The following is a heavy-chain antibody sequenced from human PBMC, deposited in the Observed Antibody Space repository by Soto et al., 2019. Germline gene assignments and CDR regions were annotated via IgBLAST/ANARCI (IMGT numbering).Heavy chain of an antibody. D-gene: IGHD6-13*01. CDR3: ATPAYSSSWYGRGDAFDI. CDR2: ISAYNGNT. CDR1: GYTFTSYG. Sequence: QVQLVQSGAEVKKPGASVKVSCKASGYTFTSYGISWVRQAPGQGLEWMGWISAYNGNTNYAQKLQGRVTMTTDTSTSTAYMELRSLRSDDTAVYYCATPAYSSSWYGRGDAFDIWGQGTMVTVSS. V-gene: IGHV1-18*01. J-gene: IGHJ3*02.